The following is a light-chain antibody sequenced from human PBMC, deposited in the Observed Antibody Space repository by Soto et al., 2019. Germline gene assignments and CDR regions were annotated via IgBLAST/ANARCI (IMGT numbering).Light chain of an antibody. CDR2: GNS. CDR3: LSYDSSLSGSVV. J-gene: IGLJ2*01. Sequence: QAVVTQPPSVSGTPGQRVTISCTGSSSNIGAGYDVHWYQQLPGTAPKLLIYGNSNRPSGVPDRFSGSKSGTSASLAITGLRAEDEADYYCLSYDSSLSGSVVFGGGTKLTVL. V-gene: IGLV1-40*01. CDR1: SSNIGAGYD.